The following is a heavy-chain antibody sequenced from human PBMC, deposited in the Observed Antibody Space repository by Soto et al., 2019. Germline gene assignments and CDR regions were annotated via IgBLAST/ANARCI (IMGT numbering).Heavy chain of an antibody. D-gene: IGHD3-16*01. J-gene: IGHJ6*02. CDR3: AMVDNYVTPTPQDV. V-gene: IGHV1-18*01. Sequence: QVQLVQSGDEVRKPGSSVKVSCKASGYIFVNYGIAWVRQAPGQGLEWMGWISPYSGNTHYASKVQGRLTITTDTSSSTAYMDLRRLTSGATCVYYCAMVDNYVTPTPQDVWGQGTTVTVSS. CDR1: GYIFVNYG. CDR2: ISPYSGNT.